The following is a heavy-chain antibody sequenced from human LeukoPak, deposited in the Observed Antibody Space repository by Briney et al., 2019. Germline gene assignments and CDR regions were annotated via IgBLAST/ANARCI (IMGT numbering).Heavy chain of an antibody. CDR1: GYTFTGYY. CDR2: INPNSGGT. CDR3: ARGGPRIAVAGKVDY. J-gene: IGHJ4*02. D-gene: IGHD6-19*01. V-gene: IGHV1-2*02. Sequence: GASVKVSCKASGYTFTGYYMHWVRQAPRQGLEWMGWINPNSGGTNYAQKFQGRVTMTRDTSISTAYMELSRLRSDDTAVYYCARGGPRIAVAGKVDYWGQGTLVTVSS.